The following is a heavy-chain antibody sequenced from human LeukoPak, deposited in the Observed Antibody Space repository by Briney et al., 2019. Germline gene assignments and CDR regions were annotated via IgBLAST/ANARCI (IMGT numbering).Heavy chain of an antibody. CDR2: ISYDGSNK. D-gene: IGHD3-10*01. Sequence: GGSLRLSCAASGFTFSSYGMHWVRQAPGKGLEWVAVISYDGSNKYYADSVKGRFTISRDNAKNSLYLQVNSLRAEDTTVYYCARGAYGSGSHLAYYYYMDVWGKGTTVTVSS. J-gene: IGHJ6*03. CDR3: ARGAYGSGSHLAYYYYMDV. CDR1: GFTFSSYG. V-gene: IGHV3-30*03.